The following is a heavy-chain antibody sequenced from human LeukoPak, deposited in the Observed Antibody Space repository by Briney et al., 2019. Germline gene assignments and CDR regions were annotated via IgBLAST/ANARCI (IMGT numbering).Heavy chain of an antibody. Sequence: GGSLRLSCAASGFSFSNYWMSWVRQAPGKGLEWVANIKQDESEKDYVDSVKGRFTISRDNVKNSLYLQMNSLRAEDTAVYYCARGVMGIAATGNNFDYWGQGTLVTVSS. J-gene: IGHJ4*02. CDR2: IKQDESEK. V-gene: IGHV3-7*01. D-gene: IGHD6-13*01. CDR1: GFSFSNYW. CDR3: ARGVMGIAATGNNFDY.